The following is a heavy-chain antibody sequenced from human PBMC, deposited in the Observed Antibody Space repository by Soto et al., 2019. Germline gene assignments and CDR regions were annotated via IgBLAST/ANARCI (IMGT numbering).Heavy chain of an antibody. V-gene: IGHV1-69*19. CDR1: GGTFSSYF. Sequence: QVQLVQSGAEVKKAGSSVKVSCKVSGGTFSSYFINWVRQAPGQGLEWVGGIIPVFGTASYAEKFQGRVTIPEDESTTTAYMELSRLRSDDTAVYYCARETPSAAAAYYYYGLDVWGQGTTVTVPS. D-gene: IGHD6-13*01. CDR2: IIPVFGTA. CDR3: ARETPSAAAAYYYYGLDV. J-gene: IGHJ6*02.